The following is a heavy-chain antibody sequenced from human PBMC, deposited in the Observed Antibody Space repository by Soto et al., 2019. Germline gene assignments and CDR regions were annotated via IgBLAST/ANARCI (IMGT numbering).Heavy chain of an antibody. J-gene: IGHJ1*01. Sequence: QVQLVQSGAEVKKPGASVKVSCKASGYTFTGYYMHWVRQAPGQGLEWMGWINPNSGGTNYAQKFQGWVTMTRDTSIGTAYMELSRLRSDATAVYYCARAAVCSGGSCYSYFQPWGQGTLVTVSS. D-gene: IGHD2-15*01. V-gene: IGHV1-2*04. CDR1: GYTFTGYY. CDR3: ARAAVCSGGSCYSYFQP. CDR2: INPNSGGT.